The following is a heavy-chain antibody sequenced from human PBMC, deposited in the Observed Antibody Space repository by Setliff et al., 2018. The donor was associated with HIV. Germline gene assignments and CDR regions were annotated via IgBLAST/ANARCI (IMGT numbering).Heavy chain of an antibody. J-gene: IGHJ6*03. CDR2: IYYSGST. CDR1: GGSISSYY. V-gene: IGHV4-59*01. CDR3: ARNLLHYDSSGLRWNYYYYYMDV. Sequence: PSETLSLTCTVSGGSISSYYWSWTRQPPGKGLEWIGYIYYSGSTNYNPSLKSRVTISVDTSKNQFSLKLSSVTAADTAVYYCARNLLHYDSSGLRWNYYYYYMDVWGKGTTVTVSS. D-gene: IGHD3-22*01.